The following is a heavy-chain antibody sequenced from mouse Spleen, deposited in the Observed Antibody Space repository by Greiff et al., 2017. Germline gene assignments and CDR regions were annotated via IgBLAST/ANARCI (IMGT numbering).Heavy chain of an antibody. D-gene: IGHD2-1*01. J-gene: IGHJ4*01. CDR1: GFTFSDYY. V-gene: IGHV5-16*01. CDR3: ARARGGNSYAMDY. CDR2: INYDGSST. Sequence: EVKLVESEGGLVQPGSSMKLSCTASGFTFSDYYMAWVRQVPEKGLEWVANINYDGSSTYYLDSLKSRFIISRDNAKNILYLQMSSLKSEDTATYYCARARGGNSYAMDYWGQGTSVTVSS.